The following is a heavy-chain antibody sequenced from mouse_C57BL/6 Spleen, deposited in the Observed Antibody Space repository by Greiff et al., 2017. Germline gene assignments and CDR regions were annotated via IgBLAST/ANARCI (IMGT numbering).Heavy chain of an antibody. CDR1: GYTFTSYW. CDR2: IYPSDSET. CDR3: ARDDYAYFDY. J-gene: IGHJ2*01. V-gene: IGHV1-61*01. D-gene: IGHD2-4*01. Sequence: QVHVKQSGAELVRPGSSVKLSCKASGYTFTSYWMDWVKQRPGQGLEWIGNIYPSDSETHYNQKFKDKATLTVDKSSSTAYMQLSSRTSEDSAVYYCARDDYAYFDYWGQGTTLTVSS.